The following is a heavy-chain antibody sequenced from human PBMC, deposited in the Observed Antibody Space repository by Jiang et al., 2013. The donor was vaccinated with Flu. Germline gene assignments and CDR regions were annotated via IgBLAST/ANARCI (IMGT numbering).Heavy chain of an antibody. CDR1: GFTFSTHA. Sequence: QLVESGGGVVQPGRSLRLSCAASGFTFSTHAMHWVRQAPGKGLEWVAVISYDGRRKYYGDSVKGRFTISRDDSKNTLFLQMSGLRLDDTAMYYCARDAGYDSVGYYPSVYWGQGTLVTVSS. V-gene: IGHV3-30*04. CDR2: ISYDGRRK. D-gene: IGHD3-22*01. J-gene: IGHJ4*02. CDR3: ARDAGYDSVGYYPSVY.